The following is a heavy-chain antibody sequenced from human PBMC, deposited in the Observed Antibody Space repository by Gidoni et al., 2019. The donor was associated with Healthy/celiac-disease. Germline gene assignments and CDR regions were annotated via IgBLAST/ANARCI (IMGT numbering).Heavy chain of an antibody. Sequence: EVQLVESGGGVVRPGGSLRLPCAASGFTFDDYGLSGVRQAPGKGLEWVSGINWNGGSTGYADSVKGRFTISRDNAKNSLYLQMNSLRAEDTALYYCARVNYYDSSGYFSGAFDIWGQGTMVTVSS. D-gene: IGHD3-22*01. CDR1: GFTFDDYG. J-gene: IGHJ3*02. V-gene: IGHV3-20*04. CDR2: INWNGGST. CDR3: ARVNYYDSSGYFSGAFDI.